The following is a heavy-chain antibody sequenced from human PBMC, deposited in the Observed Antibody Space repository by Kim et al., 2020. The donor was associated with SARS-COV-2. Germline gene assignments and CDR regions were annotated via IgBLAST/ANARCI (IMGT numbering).Heavy chain of an antibody. CDR1: GFTFSSYS. J-gene: IGHJ6*02. CDR2: ISSSSSTI. V-gene: IGHV3-48*02. CDR3: ARDNYGDYYYYYGMDV. D-gene: IGHD4-17*01. Sequence: GGSLRLSCAASGFTFSSYSMNWVRQAPGKGLEWVSYISSSSSTIYYADSVKGRFTISRDNAKNSLYLQMNSLRDEDTAVYYCARDNYGDYYYYYGMDVWGQGTTVTVSS.